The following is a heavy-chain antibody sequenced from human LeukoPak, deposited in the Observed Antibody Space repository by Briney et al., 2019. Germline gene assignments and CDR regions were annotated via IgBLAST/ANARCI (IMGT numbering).Heavy chain of an antibody. D-gene: IGHD6-13*01. CDR1: GYTFTSYD. J-gene: IGHJ3*02. CDR3: AKDIAAAGIPHDAFDI. V-gene: IGHV1-8*01. CDR2: MNPNSGNT. Sequence: ASVKVSCKASGYTFTSYDINWVRQATGQGLEWMGWMNPNSGNTGYAQKFQGRVTMTRNTSISTAYMELSSLRSEDTALYYCAKDIAAAGIPHDAFDIWGQGTMVTVSS.